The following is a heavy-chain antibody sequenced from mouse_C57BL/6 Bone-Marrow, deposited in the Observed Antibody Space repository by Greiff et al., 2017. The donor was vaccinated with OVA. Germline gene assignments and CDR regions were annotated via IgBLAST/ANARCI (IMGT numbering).Heavy chain of an antibody. J-gene: IGHJ2*01. CDR2: INPNNGGT. CDR1: GYTFTDYN. D-gene: IGHD2-4*01. CDR3: ARSGDMGYDYDEDY. Sequence: VQLQQSGPELVKPGASVKMSCKASGYTFTDYNMHWVKQSHGKSLEWIGYINPNNGGTSYNQKFKGKATLTVNKSSSTAYMELRSLTSEDSAVYYCARSGDMGYDYDEDYWGQGTTLTVSS. V-gene: IGHV1-22*01.